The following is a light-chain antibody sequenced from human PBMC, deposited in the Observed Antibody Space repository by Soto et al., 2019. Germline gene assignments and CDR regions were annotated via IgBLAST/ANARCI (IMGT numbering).Light chain of an antibody. Sequence: DIQMTQSPSSLSASVGDRVTITCQASQDNNNHLNWYQQKPGKAPKLLIYDASNLETGVPSRFSGSGSGTDFTFTISSLQPADIATYYCQQYDHPPAFGQGTRLEIK. CDR2: DAS. V-gene: IGKV1-33*01. J-gene: IGKJ5*01. CDR3: QQYDHPPA. CDR1: QDNNNH.